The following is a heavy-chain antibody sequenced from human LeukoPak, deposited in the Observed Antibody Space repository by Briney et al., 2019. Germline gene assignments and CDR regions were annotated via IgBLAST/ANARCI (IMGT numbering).Heavy chain of an antibody. CDR3: ARDGYYDEVTYYYYGMDV. CDR1: GASSSRSY. D-gene: IGHD3-22*01. J-gene: IGHJ6*02. CDR2: IYYTGST. Sequence: PSETLSLTCTVSGASSSRSYWSWIRQPPGKGLEWIGYIYYTGSTNYNPSLKSRVTISVDTSKNQFSLKLTSVTAADTAVYYCARDGYYDEVTYYYYGMDVWGQGTTVTVSS. V-gene: IGHV4-59*01.